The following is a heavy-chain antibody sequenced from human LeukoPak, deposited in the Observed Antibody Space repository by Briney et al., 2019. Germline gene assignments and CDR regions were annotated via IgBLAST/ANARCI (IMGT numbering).Heavy chain of an antibody. D-gene: IGHD3-22*01. V-gene: IGHV3-23*01. CDR1: GFTFSSYA. CDR3: ARNLNYDSSGYYPASFCMDV. CDR2: INGNGGRT. J-gene: IGHJ6*03. Sequence: PGGSLRLSCAASGFTFSSYAMSWVRQAPGKGLEWVSSINGNGGRTYYADSVKGRFTISRDNSKNTLYLQMNSLRAEDTAVYYCARNLNYDSSGYYPASFCMDVWGKGTTVTVSS.